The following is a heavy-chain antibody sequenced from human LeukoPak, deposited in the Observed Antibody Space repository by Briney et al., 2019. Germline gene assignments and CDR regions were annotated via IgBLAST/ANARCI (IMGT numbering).Heavy chain of an antibody. V-gene: IGHV4-4*07. Sequence: SETLSLTCTVSDGFISSYYWSWIRQPAGKGLECIGRISISGSTNYNPSLKSRVTISVDTSKNQFSLKLSSVTAADTAVYYCAREGGSSWYSRDFYYIDVWGKGTTVTVSS. J-gene: IGHJ6*03. D-gene: IGHD6-13*01. CDR1: DGFISSYY. CDR3: AREGGSSWYSRDFYYIDV. CDR2: ISISGST.